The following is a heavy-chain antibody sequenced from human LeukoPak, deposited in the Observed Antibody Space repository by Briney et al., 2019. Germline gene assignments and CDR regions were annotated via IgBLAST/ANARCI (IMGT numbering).Heavy chain of an antibody. CDR3: GGGSYSGYYFDY. J-gene: IGHJ4*02. Sequence: GASVKVSCKASGYTFTSYAMHWVRQAPGQRLEWMGWINAGNGNTKNSQKFQGRVTITRDTSASTAYMELSSLRSEDTGVYYCGGGSYSGYYFDYWGQGTLVTVSS. CDR1: GYTFTSYA. V-gene: IGHV1-3*01. CDR2: INAGNGNT. D-gene: IGHD1-26*01.